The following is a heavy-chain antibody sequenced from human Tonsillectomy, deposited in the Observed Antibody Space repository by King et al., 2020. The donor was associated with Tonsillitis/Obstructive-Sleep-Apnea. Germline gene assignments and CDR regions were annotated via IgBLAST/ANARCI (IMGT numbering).Heavy chain of an antibody. Sequence: VQLVESGGGVVQPGRSLRLSCAASGFTFSSYGMHWVRQAPGKGLEWVAIISYDGSKIYYADSVKGRFTISRDNSKNTLYLQMNSLRGEDTAVYYCAKDRSSSWTFAYWGQGTLVTVSS. J-gene: IGHJ4*02. D-gene: IGHD6-13*01. CDR1: GFTFSSYG. V-gene: IGHV3-30*18. CDR3: AKDRSSSWTFAY. CDR2: ISYDGSKI.